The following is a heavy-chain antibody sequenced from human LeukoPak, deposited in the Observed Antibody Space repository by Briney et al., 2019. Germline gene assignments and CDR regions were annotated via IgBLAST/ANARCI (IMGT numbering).Heavy chain of an antibody. CDR2: ISGSGGST. CDR1: GFTFSSYA. J-gene: IGHJ4*02. V-gene: IGHV3-23*01. D-gene: IGHD6-13*01. CDR3: AKDAPLAAAWTSRFFDY. Sequence: PTGGSLRLSCAASGFTFSSYAMSWVRQAPGKGLEWVSAISGSGGSTYYADSVKGRFTISRDNSKNTLYLQMNSLRVEDTAVYYCAKDAPLAAAWTSRFFDYWGQGTLVTVSS.